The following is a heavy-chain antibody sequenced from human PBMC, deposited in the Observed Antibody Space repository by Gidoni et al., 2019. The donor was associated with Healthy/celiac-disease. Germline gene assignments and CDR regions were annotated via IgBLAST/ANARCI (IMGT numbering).Heavy chain of an antibody. V-gene: IGHV4-38-2*02. CDR3: AREPNYDFWSGYYY. Sequence: QVQLQESGPGLVKPSETLSLTCAVSGYSISRGYYWGWIRQPPGKGLQWIGSIYHSGSTYYNPSLKSRVTISVDTSKNQFSLKLSAVTAADTAVYYCAREPNYDFWSGYYYWGQGTLVTVSS. J-gene: IGHJ4*02. D-gene: IGHD3-3*01. CDR2: IYHSGST. CDR1: GYSISRGYY.